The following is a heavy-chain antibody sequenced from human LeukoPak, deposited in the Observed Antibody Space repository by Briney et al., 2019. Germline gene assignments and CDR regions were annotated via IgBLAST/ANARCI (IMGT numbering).Heavy chain of an antibody. J-gene: IGHJ4*02. V-gene: IGHV3-23*01. CDR2: INYNGDTK. Sequence: PGGSLRHSCAASGFTFSIYTMNWVHQAPRKGLEWVSIINYNGDTKYYADSVQGRFTISRDNSKNTVYLQMNSLRAEDTAIYYCAKGGHCPALCTTQIAVAGYNDNWGQGTLVTVSS. CDR1: GFTFSIYT. CDR3: AKGGHCPALCTTQIAVAGYNDN. D-gene: IGHD6-19*01.